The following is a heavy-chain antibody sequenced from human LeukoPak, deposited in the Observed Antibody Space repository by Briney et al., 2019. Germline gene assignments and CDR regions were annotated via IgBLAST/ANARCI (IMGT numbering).Heavy chain of an antibody. CDR1: GFTFSIYA. J-gene: IGHJ4*02. CDR2: ISSIGETT. CDR3: AKDRPNYHESNGHYYRPNGDY. D-gene: IGHD3-22*01. V-gene: IGHV3-23*01. Sequence: VGSLRLSCAASGFTFSIYAMSWVRQAPGKGVEWGSRISSIGETTFYADSVKDRFTISRDNSRNTLYLQMSRLRAEDTAIYYCAKDRPNYHESNGHYYRPNGDYWGQGTLDTVSS.